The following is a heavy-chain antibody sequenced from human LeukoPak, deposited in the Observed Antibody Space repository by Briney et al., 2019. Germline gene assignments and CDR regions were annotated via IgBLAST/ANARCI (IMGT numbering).Heavy chain of an antibody. CDR2: IWYEADNQ. D-gene: IGHD4-17*01. CDR3: ARERDPYGDYIIDAFDI. CDR1: GFTFSSYG. V-gene: IGHV3-33*01. Sequence: GGSLRLSCAASGFTFSSYGMHWVRQAPGKGLEWVALIWYEADNQYYADSVKGRFTISRDNSNNILYLQMNSLRVEDTALYYCARERDPYGDYIIDAFDIWGRGTMVTVSS. J-gene: IGHJ3*02.